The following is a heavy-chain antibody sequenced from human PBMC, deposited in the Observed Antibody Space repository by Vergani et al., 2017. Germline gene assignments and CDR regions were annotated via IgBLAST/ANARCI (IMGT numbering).Heavy chain of an antibody. Sequence: QVQLVQSGAEVKKPGASVKVSCKASGYTFTSYGISWVRQAPGQGLEWMGGIIPIFGIANYAQKFQGRVTITADKSTSTAYMELSSLRSEDTAVYYCARDRVVGGTHDAFDIWGQGTMVTVSS. D-gene: IGHD2-2*01. CDR2: IIPIFGIA. CDR3: ARDRVVGGTHDAFDI. J-gene: IGHJ3*02. CDR1: GYTFTSYG. V-gene: IGHV1-69*10.